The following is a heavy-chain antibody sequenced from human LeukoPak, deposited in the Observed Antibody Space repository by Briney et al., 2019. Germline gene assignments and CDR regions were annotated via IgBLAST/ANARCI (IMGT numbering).Heavy chain of an antibody. CDR2: IYYSGNT. J-gene: IGHJ5*02. CDR3: ARRAPYGDILTGSKNWFDP. D-gene: IGHD3-9*01. Sequence: SETLSLTCAVSGVSISSSNSYWGWIRQPPGKGLEWIGSIYYSGNTYYNASLKSRVTISVDTSKNQFSLKLSSVTAADTAVYYCARRAPYGDILTGSKNWFDPWGQGTLVTVSS. CDR1: GVSISSSNSY. V-gene: IGHV4-39*01.